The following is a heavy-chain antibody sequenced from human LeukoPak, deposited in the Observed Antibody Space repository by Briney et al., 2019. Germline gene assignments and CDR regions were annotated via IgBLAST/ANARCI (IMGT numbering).Heavy chain of an antibody. V-gene: IGHV3-9*01. CDR2: ISWNSGSI. CDR1: GFTFADYA. D-gene: IGHD3-22*01. J-gene: IGHJ5*02. Sequence: GRSLRLSCAPSGFTFADYAMHWGRHAPGKGLGRGSRISWNSGSIGYADSVKVRFTISRDNAKNSLYLQMNSLRAEDTALYYCAKDRHYYDSSGSFDPWGQGTLVTVSS. CDR3: AKDRHYYDSSGSFDP.